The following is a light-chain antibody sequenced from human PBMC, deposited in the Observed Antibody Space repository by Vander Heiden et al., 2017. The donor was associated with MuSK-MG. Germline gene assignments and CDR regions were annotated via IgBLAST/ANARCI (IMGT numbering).Light chain of an antibody. J-gene: IGKJ2*02. CDR3: QQNDSTPRT. Sequence: DIVMTQSPDSLAVSLGERATINCKSSRSVLYSFNNKNYLAWYQHKPGQPPKLLIYWASTRDSGVPDRFSGSGSGTDFTLTISSLQAEDVAVYYCQQNDSTPRTFGQGTKVEIK. CDR1: RSVLYSFNNKNY. CDR2: WAS. V-gene: IGKV4-1*01.